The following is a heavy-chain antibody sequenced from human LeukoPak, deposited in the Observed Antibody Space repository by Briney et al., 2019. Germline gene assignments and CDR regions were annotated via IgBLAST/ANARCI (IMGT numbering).Heavy chain of an antibody. V-gene: IGHV3-7*04. J-gene: IGHJ3*02. Sequence: PGGSLRLSCAASGFTFSDHYMDWVRQAPGKGLEWVANIKQDGSEKYYVDSVKGRFTISRDNAKNSLYLQMNSLRAEDTAVYYCARDRGIMITFGASDAFDIWGQGTMVTVSS. CDR2: IKQDGSEK. D-gene: IGHD3-16*01. CDR3: ARDRGIMITFGASDAFDI. CDR1: GFTFSDHY.